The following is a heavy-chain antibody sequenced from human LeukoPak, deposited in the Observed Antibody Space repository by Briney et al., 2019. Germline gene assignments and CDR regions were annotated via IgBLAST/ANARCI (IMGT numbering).Heavy chain of an antibody. CDR2: ISSSSSTI. J-gene: IGHJ4*02. CDR1: GFTFSNYN. Sequence: GGSLRLSCAASGFTFSNYNMNWVRQAPGKGLEWVSYISSSSSTIYYADSVKGRFTISRDNAKNSVYLQMNSLRDEDTAVYYCARDYGSHGEYFDYWGQGTPVTVSS. V-gene: IGHV3-48*02. D-gene: IGHD3-10*01. CDR3: ARDYGSHGEYFDY.